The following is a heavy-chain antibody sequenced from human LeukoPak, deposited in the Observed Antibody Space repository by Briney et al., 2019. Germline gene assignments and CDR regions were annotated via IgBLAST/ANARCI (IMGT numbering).Heavy chain of an antibody. J-gene: IGHJ6*03. V-gene: IGHV4-30-4*01. Sequence: PSETLSLTCTVSGGSISSGDYYWSWIRQPPGKGLEWIGYIYYSGSTYYNPSLKSRVTISVDTSKNQFSLKLSSVTAADTAVYYCARDIAARGGYYYYYMDVWGKGTTVTVSS. CDR1: GGSISSGDYY. D-gene: IGHD6-6*01. CDR3: ARDIAARGGYYYYYMDV. CDR2: IYYSGST.